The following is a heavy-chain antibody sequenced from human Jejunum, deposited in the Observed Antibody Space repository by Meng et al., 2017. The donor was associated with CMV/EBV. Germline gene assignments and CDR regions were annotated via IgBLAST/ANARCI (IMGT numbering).Heavy chain of an antibody. D-gene: IGHD6-19*01. Sequence: VQVVEFGSELKKPGASLKVSCKASGYSFTRNPMSWWRQDPGQGLEWMGWISTNTGNPTYAQGFTGRFVFSVDTSVSTAYLQISSLKAEDTAVYYCGTLKYTSGFYGPAYWGQGPLVTVSS. CDR1: GYSFTRNP. V-gene: IGHV7-4-1*02. CDR3: GTLKYTSGFYGPAY. J-gene: IGHJ4*02. CDR2: ISTNTGNP.